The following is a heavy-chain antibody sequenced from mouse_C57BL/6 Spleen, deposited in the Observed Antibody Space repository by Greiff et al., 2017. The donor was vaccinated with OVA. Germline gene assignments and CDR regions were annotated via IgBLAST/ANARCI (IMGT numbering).Heavy chain of an antibody. CDR2: IYPGDGDT. CDR3: ARGDYNWYFDY. CDR1: GYAFSSSW. Sequence: VQLVESGPELVKPGASVKISCKASGYAFSSSWMNWVKQRPGKGLEWIGRIYPGDGDTNYNGKFKGKATLTADKSSSTAYMQLSSLTSEDSAVCFCARGDYNWYFDYWGQGTTLTVSS. V-gene: IGHV1-82*01. J-gene: IGHJ2*01. D-gene: IGHD1-3*01.